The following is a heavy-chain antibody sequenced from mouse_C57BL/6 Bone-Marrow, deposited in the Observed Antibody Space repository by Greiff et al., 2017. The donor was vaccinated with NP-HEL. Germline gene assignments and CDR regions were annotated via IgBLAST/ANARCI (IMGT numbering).Heavy chain of an antibody. Sequence: QVQLQQSGPELVKPGASVKISCKASGYAFSSSWMNWVKQRPGKGLEWIGRIYPGDGDTNYNGKFKGKATLTADKSSSTAYMQLSSLTSEDSAVYFCARGPRAYYFDYWGQGTTLTVSS. CDR2: IYPGDGDT. D-gene: IGHD3-1*01. V-gene: IGHV1-82*01. CDR3: ARGPRAYYFDY. CDR1: GYAFSSSW. J-gene: IGHJ2*01.